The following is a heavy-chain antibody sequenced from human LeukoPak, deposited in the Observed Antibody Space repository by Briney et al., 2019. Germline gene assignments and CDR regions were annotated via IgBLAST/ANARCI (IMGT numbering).Heavy chain of an antibody. Sequence: GGSLRLSCAASGFTFSTYAMSWVRQAPGKGLEWVSGISGSGDNTNYAGSVKGRFTISRDNSKNTLSLQMSSLRVEDTAVYYCARDRSCTGGSCYMDVWGRGTTVTVSS. CDR1: GFTFSTYA. V-gene: IGHV3-23*01. J-gene: IGHJ6*03. D-gene: IGHD2-15*01. CDR3: ARDRSCTGGSCYMDV. CDR2: ISGSGDNT.